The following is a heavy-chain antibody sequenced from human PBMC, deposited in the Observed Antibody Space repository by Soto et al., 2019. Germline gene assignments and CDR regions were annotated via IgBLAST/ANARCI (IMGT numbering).Heavy chain of an antibody. V-gene: IGHV4-31*03. CDR3: AGGVVVVPAATPNWFDP. Sequence: QVQLQESGPGLVKPSQTLSLTCTVSGGSISSGGYYWSWIRQHPGKGLEWIGYIYYSGSTYYNPPLKSRVTISVDTSTNQCSLKLSSVTAADTAVYYCAGGVVVVPAATPNWFDPWGQGTLVTVSS. CDR2: IYYSGST. CDR1: GGSISSGGYY. J-gene: IGHJ5*02. D-gene: IGHD2-2*01.